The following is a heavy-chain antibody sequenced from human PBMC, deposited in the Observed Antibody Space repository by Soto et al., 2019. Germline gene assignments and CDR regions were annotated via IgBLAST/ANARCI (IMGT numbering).Heavy chain of an antibody. D-gene: IGHD6-13*01. CDR2: IYSGGST. CDR3: ARGPLAAAYCMDV. CDR1: GFTFSSYS. V-gene: IGHV3-53*01. Sequence: GGSLRLSCAASGFTFSSYSMNWVRQAPGKGLEWVSVIYSGGSTYYADSVKGRFTISRDNSKNTLYLQMNSLRAEDTAVYYFARGPLAAAYCMDVWGQGTTVT. J-gene: IGHJ6*02.